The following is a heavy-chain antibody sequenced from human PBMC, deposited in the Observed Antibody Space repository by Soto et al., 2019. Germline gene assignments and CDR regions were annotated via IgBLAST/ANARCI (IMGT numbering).Heavy chain of an antibody. CDR3: AGPLQSSSSYYQYGMDV. Sequence: EVQLVESGGGLVQPGGSLRLSCAASGFTVSINYMTWVRQAPGKGLEWVSVIYTDGSTYYADSVKGRFTFSRDNSKNTLYLQMNSLRAEDTAVYYCAGPLQSSSSYYQYGMDVWGQGTTVTVSS. J-gene: IGHJ6*02. CDR1: GFTVSINY. CDR2: IYTDGST. V-gene: IGHV3-66*01. D-gene: IGHD6-6*01.